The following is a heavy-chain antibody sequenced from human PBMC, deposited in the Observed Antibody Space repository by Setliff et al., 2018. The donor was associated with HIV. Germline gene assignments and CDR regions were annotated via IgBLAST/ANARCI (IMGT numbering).Heavy chain of an antibody. CDR1: GGSFSGYY. CDR2: INHSGST. CDR3: ARGLPGTYRYSYYYYYMDV. J-gene: IGHJ6*03. Sequence: SETLSITCAVYGGSFSGYYWSWIRQPPGKGLEWIGEINHSGSTNYNPSLKSRVTISIDTSKNQFSLKVSSVTAADTALYYCARGLPGTYRYSYYYYYMDVWDKGTTVTVSS. D-gene: IGHD3-16*02. V-gene: IGHV4-34*01.